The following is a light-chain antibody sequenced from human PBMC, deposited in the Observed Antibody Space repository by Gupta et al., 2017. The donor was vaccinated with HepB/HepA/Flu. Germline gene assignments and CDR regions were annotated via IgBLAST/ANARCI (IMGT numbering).Light chain of an antibody. CDR1: TNNVGNRG. Sequence: QAGLTQPPSVSKALRQSATITCTGNTNNVGNRGAAWLQQHQGHPPKLLSYRNNYRPSGISERFSASRSGITASLTITGLQPEDEADYYCEAWYDSLSAWVFGGGTKLTVL. V-gene: IGLV10-54*04. CDR2: RNN. CDR3: EAWYDSLSAWV. J-gene: IGLJ3*02.